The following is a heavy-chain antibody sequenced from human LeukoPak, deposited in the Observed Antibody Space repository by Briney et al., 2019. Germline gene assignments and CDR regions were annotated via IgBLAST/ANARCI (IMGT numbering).Heavy chain of an antibody. Sequence: PGGSLRLSCAASGFTFSSYAMSWVRQAPGKGLEWVSAITGTGGSTYYVASVEGRFTVSRDNSRNTLYLQMSSLRAEDSAMYYCAKVRDTRDWYKDAFDVWGQGTRVTVSS. V-gene: IGHV3-23*01. CDR2: ITGTGGST. J-gene: IGHJ3*01. D-gene: IGHD6-19*01. CDR1: GFTFSSYA. CDR3: AKVRDTRDWYKDAFDV.